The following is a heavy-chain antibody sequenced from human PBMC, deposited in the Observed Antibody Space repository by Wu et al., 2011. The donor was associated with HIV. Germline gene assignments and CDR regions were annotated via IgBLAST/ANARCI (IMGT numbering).Heavy chain of an antibody. CDR1: GKGFPTSI. V-gene: IGHV1-18*01. Sequence: QVQLVQSGDEVKKPGASVKVSCKASGKGFPTSIVTWVRQAPGQGLEWLGWINGYNGNSRYRQNFQDRVSMSTDSATTTAYMELRSLRSDDTAVYYCARDIRGGDYGDPPYNWFDPWGQGTLVTVSS. J-gene: IGHJ5*02. CDR2: INGYNGNS. D-gene: IGHD4-17*01. CDR3: ARDIRGGDYGDPPYNWFDP.